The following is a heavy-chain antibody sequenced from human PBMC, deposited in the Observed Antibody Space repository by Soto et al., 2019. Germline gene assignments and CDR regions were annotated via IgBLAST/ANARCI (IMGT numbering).Heavy chain of an antibody. J-gene: IGHJ6*03. V-gene: IGHV3-23*01. D-gene: IGHD2-2*01. Sequence: GGSLRLSCAASGFTFSNYAMTWVRQAPGKGLEWVSGISGSGGTTFYAGSVKGRFAISRDNSKNTLYLQVSSLRAEDTAVYYCALRYCSRTACPPLNSYFYMDVWGKGTTVTVSS. CDR2: ISGSGGTT. CDR1: GFTFSNYA. CDR3: ALRYCSRTACPPLNSYFYMDV.